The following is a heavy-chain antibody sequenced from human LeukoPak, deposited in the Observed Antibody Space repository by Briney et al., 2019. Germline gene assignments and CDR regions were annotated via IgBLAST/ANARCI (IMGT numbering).Heavy chain of an antibody. CDR1: GYSISSGYY. Sequence: SETLSLTCTVSGYSISSGYYWGWIRQPPGKGLEWIGSIYHSGSTYYNPSLKSRVTISVDTSKNQFSLKLSSVTAADTAVYYCARAGLLWFGESIDYRGQGTLVTVSS. CDR3: ARAGLLWFGESIDY. CDR2: IYHSGST. D-gene: IGHD3-10*01. J-gene: IGHJ4*02. V-gene: IGHV4-38-2*02.